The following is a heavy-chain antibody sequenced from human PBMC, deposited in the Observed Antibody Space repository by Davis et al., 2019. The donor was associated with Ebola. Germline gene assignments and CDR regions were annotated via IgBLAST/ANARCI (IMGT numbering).Heavy chain of an antibody. J-gene: IGHJ4*02. CDR3: ARQKYDLWSGLYEPLMDF. CDR2: IYHTGNT. D-gene: IGHD3-3*01. Sequence: PSETLSLTCTVSGGSVTNGNYYWSWIRQTPGTGLEWIGYIYHTGNTHYNPSLKSRVTISVDLSKNQFSLKLNSVTAADTAVYYCARQKYDLWSGLYEPLMDFWGQGTLVTVSS. V-gene: IGHV4-61*01. CDR1: GGSVTNGNYY.